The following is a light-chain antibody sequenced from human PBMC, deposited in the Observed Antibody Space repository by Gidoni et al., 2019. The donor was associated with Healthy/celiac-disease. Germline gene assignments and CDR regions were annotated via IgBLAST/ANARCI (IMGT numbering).Light chain of an antibody. CDR3: QVWDSSSDHRV. Sequence: SYVLTQPPSVSVAPGQTARITCGGNNIGSKRVHWSQQKPGQAPVLVVYDDSDRPSGIPERFSGSNSGNTATLTISRVEAGDEADYYCQVWDSSSDHRVFGGGTKLTVL. CDR2: DDS. J-gene: IGLJ3*02. CDR1: NIGSKR. V-gene: IGLV3-21*02.